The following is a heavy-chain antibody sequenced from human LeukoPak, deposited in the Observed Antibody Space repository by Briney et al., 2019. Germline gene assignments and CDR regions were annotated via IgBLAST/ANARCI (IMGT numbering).Heavy chain of an antibody. V-gene: IGHV4-39*07. CDR3: ARDTTDSMDV. CDR2: IYYSGST. D-gene: IGHD1-1*01. Sequence: SETLSLTCTVSGGSISSSSYYWGWIRQPPGKGLEWIGSIYYSGSTYYNPSLKSRVTISVDTSKNQFSLKLSSATAADTAVYYCARDTTDSMDVWGKGTTVTVSS. J-gene: IGHJ6*03. CDR1: GGSISSSSYY.